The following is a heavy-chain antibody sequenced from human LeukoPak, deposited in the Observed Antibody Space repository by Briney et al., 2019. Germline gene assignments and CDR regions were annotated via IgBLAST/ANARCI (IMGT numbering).Heavy chain of an antibody. CDR3: ARVVVGGSSGYYASGEGDY. V-gene: IGHV1-2*02. CDR2: INPNSGGT. J-gene: IGHJ4*02. D-gene: IGHD3-22*01. Sequence: ASVKVSCKASGYTFTGYYMHWVRQAPGQGLEWMGWINPNSGGTNYAQKFQGRVTMTRDTSISTAYMELSRLRSDDTAVYYCARVVVGGSSGYYASGEGDYWGQGTLVTVSP. CDR1: GYTFTGYY.